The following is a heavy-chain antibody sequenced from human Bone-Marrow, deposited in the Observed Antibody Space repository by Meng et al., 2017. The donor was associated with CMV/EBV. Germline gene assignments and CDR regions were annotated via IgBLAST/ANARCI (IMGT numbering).Heavy chain of an antibody. CDR3: ARVAIFEYYYYGMDV. V-gene: IGHV1-8*01. J-gene: IGHJ6*02. Sequence: ASVKVSCKASGYTFTSYDINWVRQATGQGLEWMGWMNPNSGNTGYAQKFQGRVTMTRNTSISTAYMELSSLRSEDTAVYYCARVAIFEYYYYGMDVWGQGTTVTVSS. CDR1: GYTFTSYD. D-gene: IGHD3-3*01. CDR2: MNPNSGNT.